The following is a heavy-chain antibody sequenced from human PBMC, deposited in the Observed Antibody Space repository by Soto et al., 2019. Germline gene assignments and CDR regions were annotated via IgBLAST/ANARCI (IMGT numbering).Heavy chain of an antibody. CDR2: IYYSGST. J-gene: IGHJ4*02. CDR1: GGSISSSSYY. V-gene: IGHV4-39*01. D-gene: IGHD2-2*01. CDR3: ARTAPGIVVVPAATFDY. Sequence: SETLSLTCTVSGGSISSSSYYWGWIRQPPGKGLEWIGSIYYSGSTYYNPSLKSRVTISVDTSKNQFSLKLSSVTAADTAVYYCARTAPGIVVVPAATFDYWGQGTLVTVSS.